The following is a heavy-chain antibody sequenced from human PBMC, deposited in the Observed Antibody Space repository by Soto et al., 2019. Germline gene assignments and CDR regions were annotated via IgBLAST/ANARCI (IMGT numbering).Heavy chain of an antibody. Sequence: QVQLVQSGAEVKKPGSSVKVSCTASGGTFSRYGFTWVRQAPGQGFQWRGGIIPIFGTTHYEQNFQGRLSITADESTSTVYMEMSSLRSDDTAIYFCARTYYQWEALHYFDFWGQGTLVTVSS. V-gene: IGHV1-69*01. J-gene: IGHJ4*02. CDR3: ARTYYQWEALHYFDF. D-gene: IGHD1-26*01. CDR2: IIPIFGTT. CDR1: GGTFSRYG.